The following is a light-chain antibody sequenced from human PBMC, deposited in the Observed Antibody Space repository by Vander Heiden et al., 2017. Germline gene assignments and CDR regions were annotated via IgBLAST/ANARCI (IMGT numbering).Light chain of an antibody. J-gene: IGLJ1*01. CDR1: SSDVGAYDY. V-gene: IGLV2-14*01. CDR3: SSYTTRTTV. CDR2: EVN. Sequence: QSALTQPASVSGSPGQSITIPCTGSSSDVGAYDYVSWYQQRPGKAPRLIIYEVNSRPSGVFSRFSGSKSDNTASLTISGLQADDEADYYCSSYTTRTTVFGTGTTVTVL.